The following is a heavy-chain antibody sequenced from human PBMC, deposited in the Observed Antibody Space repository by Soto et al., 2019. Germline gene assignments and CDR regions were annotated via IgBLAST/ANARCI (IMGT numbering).Heavy chain of an antibody. Sequence: ASVKVSCKASGYTFTSYGISWLRQAPGQGLEWMGWISAYNGNTNYAQKLQVRVTMTTDTSTSTAYLELRRLRSEDTAVYSCARYKAYYDILTGYSYDYWGQGTLVTVSS. CDR3: ARYKAYYDILTGYSYDY. CDR1: GYTFTSYG. CDR2: ISAYNGNT. D-gene: IGHD3-9*01. J-gene: IGHJ4*02. V-gene: IGHV1-18*01.